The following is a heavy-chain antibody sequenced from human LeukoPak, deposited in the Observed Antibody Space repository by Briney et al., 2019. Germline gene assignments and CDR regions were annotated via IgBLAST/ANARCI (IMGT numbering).Heavy chain of an antibody. J-gene: IGHJ3*02. CDR3: ARKKCSSTSRYKELGAFDI. Sequence: GRSLRLSCAASGFTFSSYGMHWVRQAPGKGLEWVAVIWYDGSNKYYADSVKGRFTISRDNSKNTLYLQMNSLRAEDTAVYYCARKKCSSTSRYKELGAFDIWGQGTMVTVSS. D-gene: IGHD2-2*02. V-gene: IGHV3-33*01. CDR1: GFTFSSYG. CDR2: IWYDGSNK.